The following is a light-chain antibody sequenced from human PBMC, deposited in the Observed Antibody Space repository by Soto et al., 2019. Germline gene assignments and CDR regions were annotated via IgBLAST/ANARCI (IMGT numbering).Light chain of an antibody. Sequence: QSALTQPASVSGSPGQSITFSCTGSSSDVGGYNYVSWYQQHHPGKAPKLMIYDVSNRPSGVSNRFSGSKSGNTASLTISGLQAEDEADYYCSSYTTSSTVVFGGGTKVTVL. J-gene: IGLJ2*01. V-gene: IGLV2-14*03. CDR3: SSYTTSSTVV. CDR1: SSDVGGYNY. CDR2: DVS.